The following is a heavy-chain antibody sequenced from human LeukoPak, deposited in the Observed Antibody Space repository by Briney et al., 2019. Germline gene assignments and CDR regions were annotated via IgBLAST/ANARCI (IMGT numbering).Heavy chain of an antibody. J-gene: IGHJ6*02. V-gene: IGHV5-51*01. D-gene: IGHD5-18*01. CDR1: GYSFTSYW. CDR3: ARQHTAMVLGASEDGMDV. Sequence: PGESLKISCKGSGYSFTSYWIGWVRQMPGKGLEWMGIIYPGDSDTRYSPSFQGQVTISADKSISTAYLQWSSLKASDTAMYYCARQHTAMVLGASEDGMDVWGQGTTVTVSS. CDR2: IYPGDSDT.